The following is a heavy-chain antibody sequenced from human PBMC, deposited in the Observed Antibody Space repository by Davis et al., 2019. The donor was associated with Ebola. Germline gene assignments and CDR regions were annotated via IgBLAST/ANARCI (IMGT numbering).Heavy chain of an antibody. D-gene: IGHD3-22*01. CDR1: GGSFSGYY. CDR3: ARVRLYYYDSSGYPALGWYFDL. V-gene: IGHV4-34*01. CDR2: INHSGST. Sequence: MPSETLSLTCAVYGGSFSGYYWSWIRQPPGKGLEWIGEINHSGSTNYNPSLKSRVTISVDTSKNQFSLKLSSVTAADTAVYYCARVRLYYYDSSGYPALGWYFDLWGRGTLVTVSS. J-gene: IGHJ2*01.